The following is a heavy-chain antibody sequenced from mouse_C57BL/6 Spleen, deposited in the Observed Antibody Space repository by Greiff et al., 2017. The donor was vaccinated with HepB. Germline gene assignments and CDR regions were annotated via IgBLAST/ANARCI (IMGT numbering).Heavy chain of an antibody. J-gene: IGHJ1*03. V-gene: IGHV4-1*01. CDR3: ARPDYGNFYWYFDV. Sequence: AASGIAFSRYWMSWVRRAPGKGLEWIGEINPDSSTINYAPSLKDKFIISRDNAKNTLYLQMSKVRSEDTALYYCARPDYGNFYWYFDVWGTGTTVTVSS. CDR1: GIAFSRYW. CDR2: INPDSSTI. D-gene: IGHD2-1*01.